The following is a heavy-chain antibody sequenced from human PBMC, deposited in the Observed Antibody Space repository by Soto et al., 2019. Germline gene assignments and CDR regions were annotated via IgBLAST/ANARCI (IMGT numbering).Heavy chain of an antibody. CDR1: GYSFTAYC. V-gene: IGHV1-2*02. Sequence: ASVKVSCKASGYSFTAYCVHWVRQAPGQGLEWMGWINPNSGGTNYAQRFQGRVAMTTDNSTNTAYIELNSLKSDDTALYFCARSSGTYSDFDYWGQGTQVTVSS. J-gene: IGHJ4*01. CDR2: INPNSGGT. D-gene: IGHD1-26*01. CDR3: ARSSGTYSDFDY.